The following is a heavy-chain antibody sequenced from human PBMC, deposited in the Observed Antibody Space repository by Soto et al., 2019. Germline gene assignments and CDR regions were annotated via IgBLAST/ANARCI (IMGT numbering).Heavy chain of an antibody. CDR2: ISGSGGST. V-gene: IGHV3-23*01. J-gene: IGHJ4*02. Sequence: EVQLLESGGGLVQPGGSLRLSCAASGFTFSSYAMSWVRQAPGKGLEWVSGISGSGGSTYFADSVKGRFTISRDNSKNTLYLQMNSLRVEDTAVYYCAKDRSYGSSWIAYFDYWGQGTLVTVSS. CDR3: AKDRSYGSSWIAYFDY. D-gene: IGHD6-13*01. CDR1: GFTFSSYA.